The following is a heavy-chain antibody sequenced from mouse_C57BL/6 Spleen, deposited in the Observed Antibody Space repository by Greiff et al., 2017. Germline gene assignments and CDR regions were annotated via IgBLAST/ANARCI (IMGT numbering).Heavy chain of an antibody. J-gene: IGHJ1*03. CDR3: ARGDRDWYFDV. V-gene: IGHV1-55*01. CDR1: GYTFTSYW. CDR2: IYPGSGST. D-gene: IGHD3-3*01. Sequence: QVHVKQPGAELVKPGASVKMSCKASGYTFTSYWITWVKQRPGQGLEWIGDIYPGSGSTNYNEKFKSKATLTVDTSSSTAYMQLSSLTSEDSAVYYCARGDRDWYFDVWGTGTTVTVSS.